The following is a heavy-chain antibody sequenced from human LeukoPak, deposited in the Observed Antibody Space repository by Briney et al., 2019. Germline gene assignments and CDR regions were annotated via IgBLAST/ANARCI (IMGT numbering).Heavy chain of an antibody. CDR1: GYTFTGYY. V-gene: IGHV1-2*02. Sequence: ASVKVSCKASGYTFTGYYMHWVRQAPGQGLEWMGWINPNSGGTNYAQKFQGRVTMTRDTSISTAYMELSRLRSDDTAVYYCARRRTYGSGGSFDYWGQGTLVTVSS. J-gene: IGHJ4*02. D-gene: IGHD3-16*01. CDR3: ARRRTYGSGGSFDY. CDR2: INPNSGGT.